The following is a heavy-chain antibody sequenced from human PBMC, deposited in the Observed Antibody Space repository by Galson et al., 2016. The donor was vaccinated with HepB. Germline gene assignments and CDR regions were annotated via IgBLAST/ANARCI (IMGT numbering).Heavy chain of an antibody. Sequence: SLRLSCAASGFTFSGSALHWVRQASGKGLEWVGRIRNKANGYATAQAASVKGRITISRDDSKNTAYLQMNRLETEDTAVYYCTCPLRFFALDNYYSGMDVWGQGTTVTVSS. V-gene: IGHV3-73*01. CDR2: IRNKANGYAT. CDR1: GFTFSGSA. CDR3: TCPLRFFALDNYYSGMDV. J-gene: IGHJ6*02. D-gene: IGHD3-3*01.